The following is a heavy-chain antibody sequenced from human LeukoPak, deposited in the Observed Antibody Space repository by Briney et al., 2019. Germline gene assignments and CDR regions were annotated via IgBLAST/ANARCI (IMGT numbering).Heavy chain of an antibody. J-gene: IGHJ4*02. D-gene: IGHD2-15*01. V-gene: IGHV3-7*05. Sequence: PGGSLRLSCAASGFTFSSYWMYWVRQAPGKGLEWVANIKQDGSEKYYVDSVKGRFIISRDNAKNSLYLQMNNLRAEDTAVYYRARDRRYCSGSSCNSEPSGVVDYWGRGTLVTVFS. CDR1: GFTFSSYW. CDR2: IKQDGSEK. CDR3: ARDRRYCSGSSCNSEPSGVVDY.